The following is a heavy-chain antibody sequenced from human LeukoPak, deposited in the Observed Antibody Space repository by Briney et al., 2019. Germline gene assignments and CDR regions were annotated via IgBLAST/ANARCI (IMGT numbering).Heavy chain of an antibody. V-gene: IGHV4-34*01. CDR2: INHSGST. CDR3: ARRLDI. J-gene: IGHJ2*01. Sequence: SETLSLTYAVYGGSFSGYYWSWIRQPPGKGLEWIGEINHSGSTNYNPSLKSRVTISVDTSKHQFSLKLSSVTAADTAVYFCARRLDIWGRGTLVTVSS. CDR1: GGSFSGYY.